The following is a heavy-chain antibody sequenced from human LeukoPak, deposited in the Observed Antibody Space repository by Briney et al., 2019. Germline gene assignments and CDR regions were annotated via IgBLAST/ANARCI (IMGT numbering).Heavy chain of an antibody. D-gene: IGHD5-24*01. CDR3: ARQMATIKDDAFDI. J-gene: IGHJ3*02. CDR2: IYYSGST. CDR1: GGFLSSSSYY. V-gene: IGHV4-39*01. Sequence: SETLSLTCPVSGGFLSSSSYYWLWIRQPPGKGLVCIGSIYYSGSTYYNPSLKSRVTISVDTSKNQFSLKLSSVTAADTAVYYCARQMATIKDDAFDIWGQGTMVTVSS.